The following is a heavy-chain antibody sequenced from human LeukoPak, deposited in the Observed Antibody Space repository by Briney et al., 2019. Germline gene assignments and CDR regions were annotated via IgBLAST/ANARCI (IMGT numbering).Heavy chain of an antibody. CDR1: GFTFSSYA. Sequence: GGSLRLSCAASGFTFSSYAMTWVRQAPGKGLEWVSSITDSGGSTYYADSAKGRFTISRDNSMNTLYLQMNSLRAEDTAVYYCAKGKISAADAIDYWGQGTLVTVSS. CDR2: ITDSGGST. CDR3: AKGKISAADAIDY. V-gene: IGHV3-23*01. D-gene: IGHD6-13*01. J-gene: IGHJ4*02.